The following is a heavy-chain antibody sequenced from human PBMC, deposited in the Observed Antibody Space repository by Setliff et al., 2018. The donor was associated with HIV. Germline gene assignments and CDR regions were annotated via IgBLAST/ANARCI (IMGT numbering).Heavy chain of an antibody. CDR2: VDPEDGET. Sequence: ASVKVSCKASGYTFTDYYMHWVQQAPGRGLEWMGRVDPEDGETIYAEKFQGRVTITADTSTDTAYMELSSLRSEDTAVYYCATGRGAAASNAFDIWGQGTMVTVSS. J-gene: IGHJ3*02. CDR1: GYTFTDYY. CDR3: ATGRGAAASNAFDI. D-gene: IGHD6-13*01. V-gene: IGHV1-69-2*01.